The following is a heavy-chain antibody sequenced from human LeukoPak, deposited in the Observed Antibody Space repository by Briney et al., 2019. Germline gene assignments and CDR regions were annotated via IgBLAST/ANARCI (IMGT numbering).Heavy chain of an antibody. CDR2: ISWNSGSI. CDR1: GFTFDDYA. J-gene: IGHJ4*02. D-gene: IGHD3-3*01. V-gene: IGHV3-9*01. CDR3: AKEGSGYYKSFFDY. Sequence: GRSLRLSCAASGFTFDDYAMHWVRQAPGKGLEWVSGISWNSGSIGYADSVKGRFTISRDNAKNSLYLQMNSLRAEDTALYYCAKEGSGYYKSFFDYWGQGTLVTVSS.